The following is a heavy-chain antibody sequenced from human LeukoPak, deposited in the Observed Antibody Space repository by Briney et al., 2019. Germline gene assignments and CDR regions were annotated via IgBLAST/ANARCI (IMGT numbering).Heavy chain of an antibody. Sequence: ASVKVSCKASGGTFSSYAISWVRQAPGQGLEWMGWISAYNGNTNYAQKLQGRVTMTTDTSTSTAYMELRSLRSDDTAVYYCARDSGSGWYYYYYGMDVWGQGTTVTVSS. CDR1: GGTFSSYA. V-gene: IGHV1-18*01. J-gene: IGHJ6*02. D-gene: IGHD6-19*01. CDR3: ARDSGSGWYYYYYGMDV. CDR2: ISAYNGNT.